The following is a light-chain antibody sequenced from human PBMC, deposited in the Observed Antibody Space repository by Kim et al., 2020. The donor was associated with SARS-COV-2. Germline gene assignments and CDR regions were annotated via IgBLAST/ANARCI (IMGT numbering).Light chain of an antibody. CDR1: SLRSYY. CDR2: GKN. CDR3: NSRDSNDKVV. J-gene: IGLJ2*01. V-gene: IGLV3-19*01. Sequence: SSELTQDPAVSVALGQTVRITCQGDSLRSYYATWYQQKPGQAPILVIYGKNNRPSGIPDRFSGSSSGNTASLTITGTQAGDEADYDCNSRDSNDKVVFGG.